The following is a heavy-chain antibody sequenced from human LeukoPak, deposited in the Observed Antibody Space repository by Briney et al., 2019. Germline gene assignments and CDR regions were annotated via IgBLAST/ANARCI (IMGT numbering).Heavy chain of an antibody. Sequence: SETLSLTCAVYGGSFSGYYWSWIRQPPGKGLEWIGEINHSGSTNYNPSLKSRVTISVDTSKNQFSLKLSPVTAADTAVYYCARSSSTRLNWFDPWGQGTLVTVSS. CDR1: GGSFSGYY. D-gene: IGHD2-2*01. CDR2: INHSGST. J-gene: IGHJ5*02. V-gene: IGHV4-34*01. CDR3: ARSSSTRLNWFDP.